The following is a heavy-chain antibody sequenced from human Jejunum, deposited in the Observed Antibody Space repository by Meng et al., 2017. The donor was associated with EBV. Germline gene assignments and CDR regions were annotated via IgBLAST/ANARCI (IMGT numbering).Heavy chain of an antibody. CDR2: IYWDDDK. CDR3: AHSPMRTSSSGYPRGFDY. D-gene: IGHD5-12*01. Sequence: QITLKQLGPKLVKPTQPPPLTCTFAGFSPTASGVGVGWIRQPPGKAPEWLALIYWDDDKRYSPSLKSRLTITKDTSKNPVVLTMTNMDPVDTGTYFCAHSPMRTSSSGYPRGFDYWGQGTLVTVSS. J-gene: IGHJ4*02. CDR1: GFSPTASGVG. V-gene: IGHV2-5*02.